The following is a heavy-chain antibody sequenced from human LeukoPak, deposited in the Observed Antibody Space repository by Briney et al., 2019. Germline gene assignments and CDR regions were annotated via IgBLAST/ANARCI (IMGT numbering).Heavy chain of an antibody. CDR1: GFTVSSNY. CDR2: IYSGGST. Sequence: GGSLRLSCAASGFTVSSNYMSWVRQAPGKGLEWVSVIYSGGSTYYADSVKGRFTISRDNSKNTLYLQMNSLRAEDTAVYYCARAPNPRGFNTMVRGVIYYFDYWGQGTLVTVSS. CDR3: ARAPNPRGFNTMVRGVIYYFDY. J-gene: IGHJ4*02. D-gene: IGHD3-10*01. V-gene: IGHV3-66*01.